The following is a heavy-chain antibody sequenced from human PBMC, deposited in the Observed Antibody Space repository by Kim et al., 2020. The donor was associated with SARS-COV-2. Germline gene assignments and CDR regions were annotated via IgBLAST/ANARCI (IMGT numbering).Heavy chain of an antibody. Sequence: VSVKVSCKTSGYPFSGFYIHWVRQAPGQGLEWMGWISPNNGATKYAEASQGRVTMTRDTSINTAYMELSRLKSDDTAIYFCARGSDYHGLDVWGRGTTITVSS. CDR1: GYPFSGFY. CDR2: ISPNNGAT. CDR3: ARGSDYHGLDV. J-gene: IGHJ6*02. V-gene: IGHV1-2*02.